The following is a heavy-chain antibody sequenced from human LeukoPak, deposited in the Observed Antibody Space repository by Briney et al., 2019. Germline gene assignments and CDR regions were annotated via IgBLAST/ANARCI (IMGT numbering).Heavy chain of an antibody. CDR3: ARTQGDMVYYYYYMDV. CDR1: AFTFSAYA. D-gene: IGHD2-21*01. J-gene: IGHJ6*03. V-gene: IGHV3-23*01. Sequence: GGSLRLSCAASAFTFSAYAMTWVRQAPGKGLEWVSGISDSGDSIYYADSVKGRFTISRDNSKNMLYLQMNSLRAEDTAVYYCARTQGDMVYYYYYMDVWGKGTTVTVSS. CDR2: ISDSGDSI.